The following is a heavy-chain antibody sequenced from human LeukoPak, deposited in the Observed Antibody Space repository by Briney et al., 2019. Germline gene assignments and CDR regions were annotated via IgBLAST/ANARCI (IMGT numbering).Heavy chain of an antibody. V-gene: IGHV3-48*03. Sequence: GGSLRLSCAASGFTFSSYEMNWVRQAPGKGLEWVSYISSSGSTIYYADSVKGRFTISRDNAKNSLYLQVNSLRAEDTAVYYCARSGSGSYYIFGRRKNHFDYWGQGTLVTVSS. CDR3: ARSGSGSYYIFGRRKNHFDY. CDR1: GFTFSSYE. D-gene: IGHD3-10*01. J-gene: IGHJ4*02. CDR2: ISSSGSTI.